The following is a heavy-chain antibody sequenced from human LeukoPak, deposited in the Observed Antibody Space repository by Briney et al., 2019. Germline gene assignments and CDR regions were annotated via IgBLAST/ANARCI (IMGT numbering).Heavy chain of an antibody. J-gene: IGHJ3*02. Sequence: GASVKVSCKVSGYTLTELSMHWVRQAPGKGLEWMGGFDPEDGETIYAQKFQGRVTMTEDTSTDTAYMELSSLRSEDTAVYYCATPTTYYYDSSGSSASDIWGQGTMVTVSS. CDR1: GYTLTELS. D-gene: IGHD3-22*01. CDR2: FDPEDGET. V-gene: IGHV1-24*01. CDR3: ATPTTYYYDSSGSSASDI.